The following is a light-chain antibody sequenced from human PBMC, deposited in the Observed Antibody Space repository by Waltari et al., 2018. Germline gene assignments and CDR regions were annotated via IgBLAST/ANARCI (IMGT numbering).Light chain of an antibody. V-gene: IGKV3-11*01. Sequence: EIVLTQSPATLSLSPGERATLSCRASQSVSSYLAWYQQKPGQAPRPLIYDASNRATCIPARFSGRWSGTDFPLPISSLEPEDFAVYYCQQRSNFTFGGGTKVEIK. CDR1: QSVSSY. CDR2: DAS. CDR3: QQRSNFT. J-gene: IGKJ4*01.